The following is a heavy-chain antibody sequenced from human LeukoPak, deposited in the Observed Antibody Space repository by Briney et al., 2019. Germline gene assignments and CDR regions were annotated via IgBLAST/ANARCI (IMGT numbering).Heavy chain of an antibody. D-gene: IGHD4-17*01. V-gene: IGHV3-30*14. Sequence: GGSLRLSCAASGFTFSSYAMHWVRQAPGKGLEWVAVISYDGSNKYYADSVKGRFTISRDNSQNTLYLEMNSLRAEDTAVYYCARDKRGLTTSAFDIWGQGTMVTVSS. CDR3: ARDKRGLTTSAFDI. J-gene: IGHJ3*02. CDR2: ISYDGSNK. CDR1: GFTFSSYA.